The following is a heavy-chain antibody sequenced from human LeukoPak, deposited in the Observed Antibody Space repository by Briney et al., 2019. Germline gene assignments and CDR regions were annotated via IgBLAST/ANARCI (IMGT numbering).Heavy chain of an antibody. CDR2: FDPGDGET. Sequence: APVKVSCKVSGYTLTELSMHWVRQAPGKGLEWMGGFDPGDGETIYAQKFQGRVTMPEDTSADTAYMQVSRLRSEDTAVYYCATAYSSGRLEAFDIWGQGPMVTVSS. V-gene: IGHV1-24*01. D-gene: IGHD6-19*01. J-gene: IGHJ3*02. CDR1: GYTLTELS. CDR3: ATAYSSGRLEAFDI.